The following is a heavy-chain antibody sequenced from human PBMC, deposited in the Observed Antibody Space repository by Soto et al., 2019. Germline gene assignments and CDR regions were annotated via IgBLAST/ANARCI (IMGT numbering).Heavy chain of an antibody. V-gene: IGHV3-23*01. J-gene: IGHJ4*02. D-gene: IGHD1-26*01. CDR2: ISDSGGTS. CDR3: AKRPRALLTFDY. Sequence: GGSLRLSCAASGFTFSSYGMHWVRQAPGKGLEWVSSISDSGGTSYYADSVKGRFTISRDNSKNTLYLQMNSLRAEDTAIYYCAKRPRALLTFDYWGQGTLVTVSS. CDR1: GFTFSSYG.